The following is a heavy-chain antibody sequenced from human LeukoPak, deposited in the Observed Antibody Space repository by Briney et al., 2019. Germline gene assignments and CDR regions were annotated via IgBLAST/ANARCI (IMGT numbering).Heavy chain of an antibody. CDR2: IYYSGST. D-gene: IGHD2-8*01. CDR1: GGSFSGYY. J-gene: IGHJ4*02. CDR3: ARTPYCTNGICYQRNYFDY. V-gene: IGHV4-59*08. Sequence: SVTLSLTCAVYGGSFSGYYWSWIRQPPGKGLGWIGYIYYSGSTNYNPSLKSRVTISVDTSKNQFSLKLSSVTAADTAVYYCARTPYCTNGICYQRNYFDYWGQGNLVTVSS.